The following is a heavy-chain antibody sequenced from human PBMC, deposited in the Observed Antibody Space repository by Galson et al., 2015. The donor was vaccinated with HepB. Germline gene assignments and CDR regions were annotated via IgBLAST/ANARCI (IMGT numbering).Heavy chain of an antibody. V-gene: IGHV1-2*02. CDR3: ARGLNQLLQNTVVTGYSYGDSHFDY. Sequence: SVKVSCKASGYTFTGYYMHWVRQAPGQGLEWMGWINLNSGGTNYAQKFQGRVTMTRDTSISTAYMELSRLRSDDTAVYYCARGLNQLLQNTVVTGYSYGDSHFDYWGQGTLVTVSS. CDR1: GYTFTGYY. J-gene: IGHJ4*02. CDR2: INLNSGGT. D-gene: IGHD5-18*01.